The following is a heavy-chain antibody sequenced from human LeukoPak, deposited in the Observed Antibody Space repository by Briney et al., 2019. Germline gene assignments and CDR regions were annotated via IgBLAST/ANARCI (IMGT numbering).Heavy chain of an antibody. CDR3: ARLPYMAVAEGLDY. D-gene: IGHD6-19*01. J-gene: IGHJ4*02. Sequence: SETLSLTCTVSGGSISSYYWSWIRQPPGKGLEWIGYIYYSGSTNYNPSLKSRVTISVDTSKNQFSLKLSSVTAADTAVYYCARLPYMAVAEGLDYWGQRTLVTVSS. CDR1: GGSISSYY. V-gene: IGHV4-59*01. CDR2: IYYSGST.